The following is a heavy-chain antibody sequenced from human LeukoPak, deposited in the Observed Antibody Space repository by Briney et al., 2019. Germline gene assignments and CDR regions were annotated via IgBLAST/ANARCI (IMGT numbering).Heavy chain of an antibody. J-gene: IGHJ4*02. D-gene: IGHD5-12*01. CDR2: LNGRTT. CDR1: GFTLSNYA. Sequence: PGGSLRLSCAAPGFTLSNYAMSWVRQAPGKGLEWVSTLNGRTTYYADSVKGRFTISRDTSKNTLYLQMNSLRVDDTALYYCAREDSGYDADWGQGTLVTVSS. V-gene: IGHV3-23*01. CDR3: AREDSGYDAD.